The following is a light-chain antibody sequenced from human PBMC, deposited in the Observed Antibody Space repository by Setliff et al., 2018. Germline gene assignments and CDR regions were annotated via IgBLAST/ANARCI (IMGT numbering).Light chain of an antibody. J-gene: IGLJ2*01. CDR3: SAHTPFVL. CDR2: EVS. Sequence: QSVLTQPPSASGSPGQSVTISCTGTSSDVGGYNYVSWYQQLPGKAPKLMISEVSKRPSGVPDRFSGSKSGNTASLTVSGLQAEDEADYYCSAHTPFVLFGGGTKVTV. CDR1: SSDVGGYNY. V-gene: IGLV2-8*01.